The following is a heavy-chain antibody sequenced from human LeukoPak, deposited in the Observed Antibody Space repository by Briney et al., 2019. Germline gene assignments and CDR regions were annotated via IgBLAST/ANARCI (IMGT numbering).Heavy chain of an antibody. CDR2: IKGDGSED. D-gene: IGHD3-10*01. Sequence: PGGSLRLSCAASGFTFSSYWMAWVRQAPGKELEWVANIKGDGSEDHYVDSVRGRFTISRDNAKNSPYLQMNSLTAEDTAVYYCARDVPYNMNQMHFDYWGQGTLVTVSS. CDR3: ARDVPYNMNQMHFDY. CDR1: GFTFSSYW. V-gene: IGHV3-7*01. J-gene: IGHJ4*02.